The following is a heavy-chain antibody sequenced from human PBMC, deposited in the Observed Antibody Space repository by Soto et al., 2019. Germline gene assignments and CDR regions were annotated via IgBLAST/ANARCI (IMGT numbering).Heavy chain of an antibody. V-gene: IGHV4-34*01. Sequence: QVQLQQWGAGLLKPSETLSLTCAVYGGSFSGYYWSWIRQPPGKGLEWIGEINHSGSTNYNPSLKSRVTISVDTSKNQFSLKLSSVTAADTAVYYCARRGRIMITFGGYGMDVWGQGTTVTASS. CDR1: GGSFSGYY. D-gene: IGHD3-16*01. J-gene: IGHJ6*02. CDR3: ARRGRIMITFGGYGMDV. CDR2: INHSGST.